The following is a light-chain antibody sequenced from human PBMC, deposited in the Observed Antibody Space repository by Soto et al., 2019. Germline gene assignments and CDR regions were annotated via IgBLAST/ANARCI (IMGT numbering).Light chain of an antibody. CDR2: AAS. CDR3: PQLNSYPLS. CDR1: QGISSF. Sequence: DIQLTQSPSFLSASVGDRVTITCRASQGISSFLAWYQQKPGKAPKLLIYAASTLQSGVPSRFSGSGSGKEFTLTISSLQPEDFATYYCPQLNSYPLSFGGGTKVEIK. V-gene: IGKV1-9*01. J-gene: IGKJ4*01.